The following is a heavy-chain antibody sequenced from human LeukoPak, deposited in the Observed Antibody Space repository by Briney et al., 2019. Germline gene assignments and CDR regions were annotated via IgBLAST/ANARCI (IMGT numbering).Heavy chain of an antibody. CDR2: IGTASDT. CDR1: GFTFSSFD. D-gene: IGHD1-1*01. Sequence: PGGSLRLSCAASGFTFSSFDMHWVRQPTGQGLEWVSTIGTASDTYYPGSVEGRFTLSRDNAKNSLYLLMNSLTAGDTAVYYCARGPPRGKYYYMDVWGKGTTVTVSS. V-gene: IGHV3-13*01. J-gene: IGHJ6*03. CDR3: ARGPPRGKYYYMDV.